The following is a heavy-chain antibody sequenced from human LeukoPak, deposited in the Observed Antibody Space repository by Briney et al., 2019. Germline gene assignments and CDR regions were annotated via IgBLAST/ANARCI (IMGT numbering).Heavy chain of an antibody. J-gene: IGHJ4*02. CDR2: INPNSGAT. CDR3: ARLAFYDFWSGYLDS. Sequence: EASVKVSCKASGYTLTDYYLHWVRQAPGQGLKWMGWINPNSGATHYAQSFQGRVTMTRDTSINTAYMELSSLRSDDTAVYFCARLAFYDFWSGYLDSWGQGTLITVSS. D-gene: IGHD3-3*01. CDR1: GYTLTDYY. V-gene: IGHV1-2*02.